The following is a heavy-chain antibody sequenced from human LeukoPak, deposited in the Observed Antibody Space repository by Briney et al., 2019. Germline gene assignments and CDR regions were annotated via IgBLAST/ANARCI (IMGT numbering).Heavy chain of an antibody. J-gene: IGHJ3*02. CDR3: AKDPNGDYIGAFDI. D-gene: IGHD4-17*01. V-gene: IGHV3-23*01. Sequence: GGSLRLSCTTPKFNFHNYGLTWVRQAPGEELEGVSSISGSGGSTQYAASVQGRFTISRDNSKNTLYLQMNSLRAEDTAVYFCAKDPNGDYIGAFDIWGQGTMVTVSS. CDR1: KFNFHNYG. CDR2: ISGSGGST.